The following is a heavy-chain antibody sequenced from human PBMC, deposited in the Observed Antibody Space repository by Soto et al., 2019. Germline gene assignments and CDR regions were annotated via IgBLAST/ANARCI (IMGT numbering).Heavy chain of an antibody. CDR2: INPNSGGT. CDR1: GYTFTGYY. Sequence: ASVKVSCKASGYTFTGYYMHWVRQAPGQGLEWMGWINPNSGGTNYAQKFQGWVTMTRDTSIGTAYMELSRLRPDDTAVYYCARDPSAHCSGGSCYSGDFYYGMDVWGQGTTVTVSS. CDR3: ARDPSAHCSGGSCYSGDFYYGMDV. V-gene: IGHV1-2*04. D-gene: IGHD2-15*01. J-gene: IGHJ6*02.